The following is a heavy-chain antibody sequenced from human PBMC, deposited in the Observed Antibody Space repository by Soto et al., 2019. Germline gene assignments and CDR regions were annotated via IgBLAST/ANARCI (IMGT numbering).Heavy chain of an antibody. CDR1: GFTFSSYW. D-gene: IGHD1-26*01. CDR3: ASPDSGSYYYYGMDV. Sequence: GGSLRLSCAASGFTFSSYWMHWVRQAPGKGLVWVSRINSDGSSTSYADSVKGRFTISRDNAKNTLYLQMYILRAEDTAVYYCASPDSGSYYYYGMDVWGQGTTVTVSS. CDR2: INSDGSST. V-gene: IGHV3-74*01. J-gene: IGHJ6*02.